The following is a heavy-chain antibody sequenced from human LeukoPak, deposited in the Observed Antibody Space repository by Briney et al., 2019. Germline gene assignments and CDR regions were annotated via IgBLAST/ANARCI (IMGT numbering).Heavy chain of an antibody. D-gene: IGHD3-22*01. J-gene: IGHJ4*02. V-gene: IGHV3-21*01. CDR2: ISSSSSYI. Sequence: GGSLRLSCAASGFTFSSYSMNWVRQAPGKGLEWVSSISSSSSYIYYADSVKGRFTISRDNSKNTLYLQMNSLRAEDTAVYYCERAGGVITYYYDSSGYPFDYWGQGTLVTVSS. CDR1: GFTFSSYS. CDR3: ERAGGVITYYYDSSGYPFDY.